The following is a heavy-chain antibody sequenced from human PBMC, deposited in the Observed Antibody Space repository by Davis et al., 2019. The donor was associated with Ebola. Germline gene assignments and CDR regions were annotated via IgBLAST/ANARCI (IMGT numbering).Heavy chain of an antibody. Sequence: MPGGSLRLSCAVYGGSFSGYYWSWIRQHPGKGLEWIGYIYYSGSTDYNPSLKSRVTISVDTSKNQFSLKLSSVTAADTAVYYCARVTSLLPDYWGQGTLVTVSS. J-gene: IGHJ4*02. D-gene: IGHD2-21*02. CDR3: ARVTSLLPDY. CDR1: GGSFSGYY. CDR2: IYYSGST. V-gene: IGHV4-59*01.